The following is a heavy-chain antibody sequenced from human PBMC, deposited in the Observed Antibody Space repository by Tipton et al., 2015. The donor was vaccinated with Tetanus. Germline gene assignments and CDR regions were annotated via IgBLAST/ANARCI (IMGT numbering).Heavy chain of an antibody. Sequence: TLSLTCAVSGGSSSSFYWSWIRQPPGKGLEWIGYTYYSGSTGYNPSLKSRVTISIDSSKNQFSLKLTSVTAADTAVYYCARDERYGDYAYWGQGALVTVSS. CDR2: TYYSGST. CDR3: ARDERYGDYAY. J-gene: IGHJ4*02. CDR1: GGSSSSFY. D-gene: IGHD4-17*01. V-gene: IGHV4-59*01.